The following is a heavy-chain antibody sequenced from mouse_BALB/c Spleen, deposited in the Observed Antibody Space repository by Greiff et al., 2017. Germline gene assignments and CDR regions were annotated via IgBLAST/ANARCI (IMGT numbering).Heavy chain of an antibody. D-gene: IGHD2-4*01. J-gene: IGHJ3*01. CDR2: IRNKANGYTT. V-gene: IGHV7-3*02. CDR1: GFTFTDYY. CDR3: ARDKEITWFAY. Sequence: DVMLVESGGGLVQPGGSLRLSCATSGFTFTDYYMSWVRQPPGKALEWLGFIRNKANGYTTEYSASVKGRFTISRDNSQSILYLQMNTLRAEDSATYYCARDKEITWFAYWGQGTLVTVSA.